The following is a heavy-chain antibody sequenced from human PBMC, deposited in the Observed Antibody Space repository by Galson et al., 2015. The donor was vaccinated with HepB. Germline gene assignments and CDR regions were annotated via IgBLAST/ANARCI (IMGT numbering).Heavy chain of an antibody. D-gene: IGHD3-10*01. CDR1: GFTFSDYY. Sequence: CAASGFTFSDYYMSWIRQAPGKGLEWVSYISSSSSYTNYADSVKGRFTISRDNAKNSLYLQMNSLRAEDTAVYYCARVVLLWFEPFALKYYFDYWGQGTLVTVSS. J-gene: IGHJ4*02. CDR2: ISSSSSYT. V-gene: IGHV3-11*05. CDR3: ARVVLLWFEPFALKYYFDY.